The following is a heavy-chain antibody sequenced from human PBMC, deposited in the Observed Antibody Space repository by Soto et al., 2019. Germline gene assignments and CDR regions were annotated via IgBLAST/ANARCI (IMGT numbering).Heavy chain of an antibody. CDR2: ISPIFGTG. V-gene: IGHV1-69*01. D-gene: IGHD2-21*01. CDR3: AKSLYFAACSCDLIPDA. CDR1: GGTFNSYA. Sequence: VQLVQSGAEVQKPGSSVNVSCKASGGTFNSYAITWVRQAPGQGLEWLGGISPIFGTGDYSQRFQGRVTISADESSNTVYMALSSRTSEDTAVYYCAKSLYFAACSCDLIPDAWGQEALVSVSS. J-gene: IGHJ5*02.